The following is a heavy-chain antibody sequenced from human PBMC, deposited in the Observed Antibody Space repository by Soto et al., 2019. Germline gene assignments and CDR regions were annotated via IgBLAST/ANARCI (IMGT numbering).Heavy chain of an antibody. J-gene: IGHJ4*02. CDR2: INQDGSRK. Sequence: GGSLRLSCAASGFRFSDYWMAWVRQVPGKGLEWLANINQDGSRKSYVDSVEGRFTISGDNAKNSLYLQMNSLRDEDTAVYYCVTAARGSDSIIRNWGQGTLVTVSS. CDR1: GFRFSDYW. D-gene: IGHD3-10*01. CDR3: VTAARGSDSIIRN. V-gene: IGHV3-7*01.